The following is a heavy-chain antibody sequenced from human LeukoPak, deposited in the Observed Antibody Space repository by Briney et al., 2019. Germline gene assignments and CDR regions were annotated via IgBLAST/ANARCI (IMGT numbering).Heavy chain of an antibody. Sequence: PGGSLRLSCSASRFTFSRYGMHWARQAPGKGLEWVAVIWYDGSKKYYGDSVKGRFTSSRDNSQNTLYLQMNSLRAEDTAVYYCARVPRGIAVAGTADYWGQGTLVTVSS. V-gene: IGHV3-33*01. CDR2: IWYDGSKK. CDR3: ARVPRGIAVAGTADY. J-gene: IGHJ4*02. D-gene: IGHD6-19*01. CDR1: RFTFSRYG.